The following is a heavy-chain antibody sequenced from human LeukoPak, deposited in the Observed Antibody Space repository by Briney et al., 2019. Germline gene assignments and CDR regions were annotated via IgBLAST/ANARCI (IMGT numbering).Heavy chain of an antibody. Sequence: PGRSLRLSCTASGFTFGDYAMSWFRQAPGKGLEWVGFIRSKAYGGTTEYAASVKGRFTISRDDSKSIAYLQMNSLKTEDTAVYYCTSQGYDFWSGYPYFDYWGQGTLVTVSS. J-gene: IGHJ4*02. V-gene: IGHV3-49*03. D-gene: IGHD3-3*01. CDR1: GFTFGDYA. CDR2: IRSKAYGGTT. CDR3: TSQGYDFWSGYPYFDY.